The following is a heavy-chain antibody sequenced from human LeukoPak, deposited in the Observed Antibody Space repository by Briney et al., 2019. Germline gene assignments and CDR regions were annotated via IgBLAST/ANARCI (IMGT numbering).Heavy chain of an antibody. Sequence: SETLSLTCVVYGGSFSDSYWNWIRQPPGKGLEWIGETIQSGSTNYNPSLKSRVTISLDTSKNQFSLKLRSVTAADTAVYFCARGFGSGSYNWFDPWGQGTLVTVSS. CDR3: ARGFGSGSYNWFDP. D-gene: IGHD3-10*01. CDR1: GGSFSDSY. CDR2: TIQSGST. J-gene: IGHJ5*02. V-gene: IGHV4-34*01.